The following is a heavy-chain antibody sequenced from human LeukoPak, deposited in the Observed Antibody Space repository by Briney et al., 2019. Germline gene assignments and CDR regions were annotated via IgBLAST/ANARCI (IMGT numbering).Heavy chain of an antibody. Sequence: SETLSLTCTVSGGSISNNFWVWIRQPPGKGLEWIGYVHSSGSTKYSPSLNNRVTISVDTSKNQFSLKMNSVTAANTAAYYCARASDSSGRYSGGHIWGQGTMVTVSS. CDR3: ARASDSSGRYSGGHI. CDR1: GGSISNNF. D-gene: IGHD6-19*01. J-gene: IGHJ3*02. CDR2: VHSSGST. V-gene: IGHV4-59*01.